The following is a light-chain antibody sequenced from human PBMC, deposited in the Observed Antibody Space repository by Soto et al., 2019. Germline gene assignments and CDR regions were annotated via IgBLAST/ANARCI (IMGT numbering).Light chain of an antibody. V-gene: IGLV3-1*01. CDR2: QDS. CDR1: KLGDKY. Sequence: SYELTQPPSVSVSPGQTASITCSGDKLGDKYACWYQQKPGQSPVLVIYQDSKRPSGIPERFSGSNSGNTATLTISGTQAMDEADYYCQAWDSSTYAFGTGTKLTVL. J-gene: IGLJ1*01. CDR3: QAWDSSTYA.